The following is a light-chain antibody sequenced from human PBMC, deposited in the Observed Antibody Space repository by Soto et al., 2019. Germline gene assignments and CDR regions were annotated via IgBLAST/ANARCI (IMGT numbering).Light chain of an antibody. J-gene: IGLJ1*01. V-gene: IGLV2-14*01. CDR1: GSDVGGYNY. CDR3: CSYTTSNTRQIV. Sequence: QSVLTQPASVSGSPGQSITISCTGTGSDVGGYNYVSWYQQHPGKAPKFMIYDVSNRPSGVSNRFSGSKSGNTASLTIPGLQAEDEADYYCCSYTTSNTRQIVFGTGTKVTVL. CDR2: DVS.